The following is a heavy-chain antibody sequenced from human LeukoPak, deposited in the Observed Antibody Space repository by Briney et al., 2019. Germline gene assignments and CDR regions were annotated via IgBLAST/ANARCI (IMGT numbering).Heavy chain of an antibody. Sequence: GGSLRLSCAASGFTFSSYSMNWVRQAPGKGLEWVSYISSSSSTIYYADSVKGRFTISRDNAQTSLYLQMNSLRDEDTAVYYCARDRGYDFWSGYYGFDYWGQGTLVTVSS. CDR2: ISSSSSTI. D-gene: IGHD3-3*01. CDR1: GFTFSSYS. J-gene: IGHJ4*02. CDR3: ARDRGYDFWSGYYGFDY. V-gene: IGHV3-48*02.